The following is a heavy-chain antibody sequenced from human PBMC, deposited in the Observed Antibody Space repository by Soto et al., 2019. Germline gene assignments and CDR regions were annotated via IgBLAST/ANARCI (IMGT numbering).Heavy chain of an antibody. CDR1: GFSFSTYS. V-gene: IGHV3-21*01. CDR3: ARRYCSTTECFAMDV. CDR2: ISSSGTYT. Sequence: PGGSLRLSCAASGFSFSTYSVNWGRQAPGEGLEWVSAISSSGTYTYYADSVKGRFTISRDNTKNSLYLQMNSLRAEDTAVYYCARRYCSTTECFAMDVWGIGTTVTVSS. J-gene: IGHJ6*03. D-gene: IGHD2-2*01.